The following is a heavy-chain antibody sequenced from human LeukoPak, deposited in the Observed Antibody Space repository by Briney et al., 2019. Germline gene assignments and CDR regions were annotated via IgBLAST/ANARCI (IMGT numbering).Heavy chain of an antibody. CDR3: AIHMVRGVISWFDP. CDR1: GYTFTSYD. Sequence: ASVKVSCKACGYTFTSYDMNWVRQATGQGLEWMGWMNPNSGNTGYAQKFQGRVTITRNTSISTAYMELSSLRSEDTAVYYCAIHMVRGVISWFDPWGQGTLVTVSS. J-gene: IGHJ5*02. CDR2: MNPNSGNT. V-gene: IGHV1-8*03. D-gene: IGHD3-10*01.